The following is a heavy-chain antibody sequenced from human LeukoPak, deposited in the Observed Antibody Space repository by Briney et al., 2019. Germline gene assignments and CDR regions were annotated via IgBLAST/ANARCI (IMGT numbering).Heavy chain of an antibody. CDR2: ISGSGGNT. Sequence: GGSLRLSCAASGFTFSNYAMSWVRQAPGKGLEWVSAISGSGGNTYYADSVKGRFTISRDNSKNTLYLQMNSLRAEDTAVYYCAKDSGGNQFSYYMDVWSKGTTVTVSS. CDR3: AKDSGGNQFSYYMDV. D-gene: IGHD4-23*01. V-gene: IGHV3-23*01. J-gene: IGHJ6*03. CDR1: GFTFSNYA.